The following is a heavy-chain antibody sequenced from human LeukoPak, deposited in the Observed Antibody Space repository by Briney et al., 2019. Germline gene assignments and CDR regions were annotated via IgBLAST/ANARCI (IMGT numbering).Heavy chain of an antibody. J-gene: IGHJ4*02. CDR3: AMGTVSYYKQ. V-gene: IGHV3-7*01. Sequence: GGSLRLSCEASDFIFRNYWMSWVRQVPGKGLEWVARIKHDGSEKYYVDSVKGRFTISRDNAKNSLYLQMNNLRVEDTARYYCAMGTVSYYKQWGPGTLVIVSS. CDR2: IKHDGSEK. CDR1: DFIFRNYW. D-gene: IGHD3-22*01.